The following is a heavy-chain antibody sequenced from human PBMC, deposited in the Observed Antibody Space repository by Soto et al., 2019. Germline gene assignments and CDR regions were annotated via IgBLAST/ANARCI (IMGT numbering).Heavy chain of an antibody. V-gene: IGHV4-4*02. J-gene: IGHJ3*02. CDR3: ARVGPCGGDCYRAFDI. CDR1: GGSISSSNW. CDR2: IYHSGST. D-gene: IGHD2-21*02. Sequence: SETLSLTCAVSGGSISSSNWWSWVRQPPGKGLEWIGEIYHSGSTNYNPSLKSRVTISVDKSKNQFSLKLSSVTAADTAVYYCARVGPCGGDCYRAFDIWGQGTMVTVSS.